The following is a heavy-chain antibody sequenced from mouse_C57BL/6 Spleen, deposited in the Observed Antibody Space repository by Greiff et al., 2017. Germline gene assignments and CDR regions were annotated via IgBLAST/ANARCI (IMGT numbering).Heavy chain of an antibody. V-gene: IGHV1-50*01. CDR2: IDPSDSYT. CDR1: GYTFTSYW. Sequence: VQLQQPGAELVKPGASVKLSCKASGYTFTSYWMQWVKQRPGQGLEWIGEIDPSDSYTNYKQKFKGKAKFTVYTSSSTAYMQLISLPSEHSAVYYCASSVYYSNSWFAYWGQGTLVTVSA. CDR3: ASSVYYSNSWFAY. D-gene: IGHD2-5*01. J-gene: IGHJ3*01.